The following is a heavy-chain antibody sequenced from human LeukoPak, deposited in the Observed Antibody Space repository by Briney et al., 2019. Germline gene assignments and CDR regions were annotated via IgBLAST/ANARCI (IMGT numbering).Heavy chain of an antibody. Sequence: GGSLRLSCAASGFTFSSYAMSWVRQAPGKGLEWVANIKQDGSEKYYVDSVKGRFTISRDNAKNSLYLQMNSLRAEDTAVYYCARDLESDDYYDSSGYSDYWGQGTLVTVSS. CDR3: ARDLESDDYYDSSGYSDY. V-gene: IGHV3-7*01. D-gene: IGHD3-22*01. J-gene: IGHJ4*02. CDR2: IKQDGSEK. CDR1: GFTFSSYA.